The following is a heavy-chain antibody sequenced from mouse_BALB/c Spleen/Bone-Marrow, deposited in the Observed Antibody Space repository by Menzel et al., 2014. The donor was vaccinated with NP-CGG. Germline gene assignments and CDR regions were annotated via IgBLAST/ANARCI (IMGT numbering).Heavy chain of an antibody. D-gene: IGHD3-3*01. CDR2: IRNKANGYTT. CDR1: GFTFTDYY. J-gene: IGHJ1*01. Sequence: EVKLQGSGGGLVQPGGSLRLSCATSGFTFTDYYMNWVRQPPGMALEWLGFIRNKANGYTTDYSTSVKGRFTISRDNSQNILYLQMNTLRTEDGATYYCARDVGRLFFDVWGAGTTVTVSS. V-gene: IGHV7-3*02. CDR3: ARDVGRLFFDV.